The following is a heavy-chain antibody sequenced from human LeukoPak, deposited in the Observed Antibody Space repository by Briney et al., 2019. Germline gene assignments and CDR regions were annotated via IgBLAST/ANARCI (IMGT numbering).Heavy chain of an antibody. CDR1: GFTFSSYS. Sequence: GGSLTLSCAASGFTFSSYSMNWVRHAPGEGLEWVSSISSSSSYIYYADSVKGRFTISRDNAKNSLYLHMNSLRAEDTAVYYCARVGGGNSMARAFDIWGQGTMVTVSS. D-gene: IGHD4-23*01. CDR2: ISSSSSYI. CDR3: ARVGGGNSMARAFDI. J-gene: IGHJ3*02. V-gene: IGHV3-21*01.